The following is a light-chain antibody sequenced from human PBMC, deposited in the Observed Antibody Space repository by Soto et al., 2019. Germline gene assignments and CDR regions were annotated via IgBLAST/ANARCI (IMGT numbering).Light chain of an antibody. CDR2: GAS. CDR1: QSISSSY. V-gene: IGKV3-20*01. Sequence: EIVLTQSPGTLSLSPGERATLSCRASQSISSSYLAWYQQKPGQAPRLIMSGASSRATGIPDRFSGSGSGTDFTLTISRLEPEDFAVYYCQQYGGSPRYTFGQGTNLEIK. J-gene: IGKJ2*01. CDR3: QQYGGSPRYT.